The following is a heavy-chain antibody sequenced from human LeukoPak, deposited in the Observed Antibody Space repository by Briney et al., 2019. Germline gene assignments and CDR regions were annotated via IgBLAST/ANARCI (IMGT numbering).Heavy chain of an antibody. Sequence: SETLSLTCTVSGGSISSYYWSWIRQPAGKGLEWIGRIYTSGSTNYNPSLKSRITMSVDTSKNQFSLKLSSVTAADTAVYYCAGSSVVAELDWYLDLWGRGTLVTVSS. CDR2: IYTSGST. D-gene: IGHD2-21*01. J-gene: IGHJ2*01. CDR1: GGSISSYY. CDR3: AGSSVVAELDWYLDL. V-gene: IGHV4-4*07.